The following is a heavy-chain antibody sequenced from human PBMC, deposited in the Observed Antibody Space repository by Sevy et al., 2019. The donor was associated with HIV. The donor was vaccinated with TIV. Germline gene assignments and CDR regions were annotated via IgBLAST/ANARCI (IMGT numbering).Heavy chain of an antibody. Sequence: GGSLRLSCAASGFTFSGYTLHWVRQAPGKGLEWVAVISFDGSNKYYVDSGKGGFTISRDNSKNTLYLQMNSLRPEDTAVYYCARGGWDIVVVPAAFDIWGQGTMVTVSS. D-gene: IGHD2-2*01. CDR1: GFTFSGYT. CDR3: ARGGWDIVVVPAAFDI. CDR2: ISFDGSNK. J-gene: IGHJ3*02. V-gene: IGHV3-30-3*01.